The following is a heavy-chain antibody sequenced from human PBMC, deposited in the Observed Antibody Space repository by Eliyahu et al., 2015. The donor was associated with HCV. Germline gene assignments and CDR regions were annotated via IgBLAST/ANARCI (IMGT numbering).Heavy chain of an antibody. CDR1: GFTFSSYT. CDR3: ARGSEQIVTMELIVRPIDY. D-gene: IGHD3-10*01. V-gene: IGHV3-21*01. J-gene: IGHJ4*02. CDR2: ISSTSTYI. Sequence: EVQLMESGGGLVKPGGSLTLSCAASGFTFSSYTFNWVRQAPGKGLEWVSSISSTSTYIYYADSVKGRFTISRDNAKKSLYLQMNSLTAGDTAVYFCARGSEQIVTMELIVRPIDYWGQGTLVTVSS.